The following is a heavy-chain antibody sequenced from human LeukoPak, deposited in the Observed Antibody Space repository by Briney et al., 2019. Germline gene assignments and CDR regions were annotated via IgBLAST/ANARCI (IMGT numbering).Heavy chain of an antibody. CDR2: ISGTSRSTYI. Sequence: GGSLRLSCAASGFTFSTYNMPWVRQAPGKGLEWVSSISGTSRSTYIYYADSVKGRFTISRDNAENSLYLQMNSLRAEDTAVYYCARPSINDYGDFGYWGQGTLVTVSS. J-gene: IGHJ4*02. CDR3: ARPSINDYGDFGY. CDR1: GFTFSTYN. V-gene: IGHV3-21*01. D-gene: IGHD4-17*01.